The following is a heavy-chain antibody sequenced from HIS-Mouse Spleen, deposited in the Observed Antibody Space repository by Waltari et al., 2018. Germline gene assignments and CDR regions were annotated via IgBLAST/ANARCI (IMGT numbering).Heavy chain of an antibody. CDR3: ARVKT. CDR2: IYHSGRI. V-gene: IGHV4-38-2*02. CDR1: GYSISSGYY. J-gene: IGHJ5*02. Sequence: QVQLQESGPGLVKPSETLSLTCTVSGYSISSGYYGGWIRQPPGKGLEWIGSIYHSGRIYYNPSLKSRVTISVDTSKNQFSLKLSSVTAADTAVYYCARVKTWGQGTLVTVSS.